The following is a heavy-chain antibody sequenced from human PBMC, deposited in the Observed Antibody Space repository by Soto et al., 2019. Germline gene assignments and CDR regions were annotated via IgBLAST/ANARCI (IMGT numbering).Heavy chain of an antibody. D-gene: IGHD1-1*01. V-gene: IGHV1-8*01. Sequence: QVQLVQSGAEVKKPGASVKVSCKASGYTFTSYDINWVRQATGQGFEWMGWMNPNSGNTGYAQQFQGRVTITRNTSISTAYIELSSLRAEETAVYYCARERTGTTSMDVWGQGTTVTVS. J-gene: IGHJ6*02. CDR3: ARERTGTTSMDV. CDR1: GYTFTSYD. CDR2: MNPNSGNT.